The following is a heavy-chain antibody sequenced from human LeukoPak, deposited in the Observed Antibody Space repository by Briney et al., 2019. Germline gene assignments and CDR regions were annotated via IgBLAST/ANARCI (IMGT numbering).Heavy chain of an antibody. V-gene: IGHV1-69*06. CDR2: IIPIFGTA. D-gene: IGHD3-16*01. CDR3: ARERGGGLCFDY. Sequence: GASVKVSCKASGGTFSSYAISWVRQAPGQGLEWMGGIIPIFGTANYAQKFQGRVTITADKSTSTAYMELSSLRSEDTAVYYCARERGGGLCFDYWGQGTLVTVSS. CDR1: GGTFSSYA. J-gene: IGHJ4*02.